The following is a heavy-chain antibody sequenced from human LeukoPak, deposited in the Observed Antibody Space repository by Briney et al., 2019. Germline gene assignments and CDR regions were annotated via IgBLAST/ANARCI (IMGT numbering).Heavy chain of an antibody. Sequence: SETLSLTCAVYGGSSSGYYWSWIRQPPGKGLEWIGEINHSGSTNYNPSLKSRVTISVDTSKNQFSLKLSSVTAADTAVYYCARYHYYYYMDVWGKGATVTVSS. J-gene: IGHJ6*03. V-gene: IGHV4-34*01. CDR1: GGSSSGYY. CDR3: ARYHYYYYMDV. CDR2: INHSGST.